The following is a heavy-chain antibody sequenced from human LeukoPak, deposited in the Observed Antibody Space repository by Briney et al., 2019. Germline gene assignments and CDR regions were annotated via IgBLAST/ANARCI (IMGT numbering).Heavy chain of an antibody. V-gene: IGHV3-21*01. CDR2: ISSSSSYI. Sequence: GGSLRLSCAASGFTFSSYSMNWVRQAPGKGLEWVSSISSSSSYIYYADSVKGRFTISRDNAKNSLYLQMNSLRAEDTAVYYCASPLAVGATGPAYWGQGTLVTVSS. D-gene: IGHD1-26*01. CDR1: GFTFSSYS. J-gene: IGHJ4*02. CDR3: ASPLAVGATGPAY.